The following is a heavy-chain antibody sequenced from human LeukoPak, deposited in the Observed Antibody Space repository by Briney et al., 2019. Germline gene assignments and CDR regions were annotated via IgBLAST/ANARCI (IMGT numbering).Heavy chain of an antibody. V-gene: IGHV3-53*01. Sequence: PGGSLRLSCAASGFTVSSNYMSWVRQASGKGLEWVSVIYSGGSTYYADSVKGRFTISRDNSKNTLYLQMNSLRAEDTAVYYCARHRSYGSGTYYYYYGMDVWGQGTTVTVSS. J-gene: IGHJ6*02. CDR3: ARHRSYGSGTYYYYYGMDV. D-gene: IGHD3-10*01. CDR2: IYSGGST. CDR1: GFTVSSNY.